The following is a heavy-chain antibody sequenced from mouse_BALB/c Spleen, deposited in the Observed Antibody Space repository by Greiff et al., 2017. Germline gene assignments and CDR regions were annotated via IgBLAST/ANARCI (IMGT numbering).Heavy chain of an antibody. CDR2: ISSGGSYT. Sequence: EVMLVESGGDLVKPGGSLKLSCAASGFTFSSYGMSWVRQTPDKRLEWVATISSGGSYTYYPDSVKGRFTISRDNAKNTLYLQMSSLKSEDTAMYYCARQGGNSWFAYWGQGTLVTVSA. CDR1: GFTFSSYG. J-gene: IGHJ3*01. V-gene: IGHV5-6*01. CDR3: ARQGGNSWFAY. D-gene: IGHD2-1*01.